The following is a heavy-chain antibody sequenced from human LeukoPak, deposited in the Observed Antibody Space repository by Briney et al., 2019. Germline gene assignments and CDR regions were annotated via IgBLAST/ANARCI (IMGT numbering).Heavy chain of an antibody. CDR1: GFTFSSAW. J-gene: IGHJ4*02. Sequence: KPGGSLRLSCAASGFTFSSAWLSWVRQTPGKGLEWVGRIKGKSEGGTTDYAAPVKGRFSISRDDSKNTLYLQMNSLKTEDTAVYYCTTVRDHYFDYWGQGTLVTVSS. V-gene: IGHV3-15*01. CDR3: TTVRDHYFDY. CDR2: IKGKSEGGTT.